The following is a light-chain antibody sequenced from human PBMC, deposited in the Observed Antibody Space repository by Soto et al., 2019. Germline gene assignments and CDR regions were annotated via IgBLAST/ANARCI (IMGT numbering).Light chain of an antibody. CDR1: SSNIGSNS. V-gene: IGLV1-47*01. J-gene: IGLJ3*02. CDR3: AAWDDSLSGVV. CDR2: RTT. Sequence: QAVVTQPPSASGTPGQRVTISCSGGSSNIGSNSVYWYQQLPGTAPKLLIYRTTQRPSGVPDRFSGSKSGTSASLAISGLRSEDEADYYCAAWDDSLSGVVFGGGTKLTVL.